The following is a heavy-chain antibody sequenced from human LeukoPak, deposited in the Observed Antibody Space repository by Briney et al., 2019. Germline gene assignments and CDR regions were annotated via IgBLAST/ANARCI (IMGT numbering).Heavy chain of an antibody. V-gene: IGHV3-23*01. CDR2: ISGSGGST. D-gene: IGHD1-26*01. J-gene: IGHJ4*02. Sequence: GGSLRLSCAASGFTFSSYAMSWVRQAPGKGLEWVSAISGSGGSTYYADSVKGRFTISRDNSKDTLYLQMNSLRAEDTAVYYCARSGYSGRFPAYFDYWGQETLVTVSS. CDR1: GFTFSSYA. CDR3: ARSGYSGRFPAYFDY.